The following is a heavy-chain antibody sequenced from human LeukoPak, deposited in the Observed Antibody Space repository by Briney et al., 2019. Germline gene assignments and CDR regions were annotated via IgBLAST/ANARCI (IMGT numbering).Heavy chain of an antibody. CDR3: AKDTSYSSGPSDFDY. Sequence: GGSLRLSCAASGFTFSSYAMSWVRQAPGKGLEWVSAISGSGGSTYYADSVKGRFTISRDNSKNTLYLQMNSLRAEDTAVYYCAKDTSYSSGPSDFDYWGQGTLVTVSS. V-gene: IGHV3-23*01. J-gene: IGHJ4*02. CDR2: ISGSGGST. CDR1: GFTFSSYA. D-gene: IGHD6-19*01.